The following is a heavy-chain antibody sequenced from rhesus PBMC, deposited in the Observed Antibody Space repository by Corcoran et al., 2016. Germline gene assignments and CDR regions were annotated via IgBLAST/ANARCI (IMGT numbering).Heavy chain of an antibody. Sequence: QVQLQASGPGLVKPSETLSLPCAVPGGSISDHLSLHWLRQPPGKGLEWIGNTYGNSANTYYSPSLKSRVTISKDTSNNQFFLKLTSVTAADTAVYYCARDIATVDYWGQGVLVTVSS. J-gene: IGHJ4*01. D-gene: IGHD5-36*01. CDR2: TYGNSANT. CDR1: GGSISDHLS. V-gene: IGHV4S9*01. CDR3: ARDIATVDY.